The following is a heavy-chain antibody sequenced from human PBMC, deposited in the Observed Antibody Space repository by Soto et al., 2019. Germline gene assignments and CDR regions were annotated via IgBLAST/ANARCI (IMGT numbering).Heavy chain of an antibody. CDR3: AKDIPLLWFGGLLVGGMDV. D-gene: IGHD3-10*01. CDR2: ISGSGSST. V-gene: IGHV3-23*01. CDR1: GFTFSSYA. Sequence: EVQLLESGGGLVQPGGSLRLSCAASGFTFSSYAMTWVRQAPGKGLEWVAAISGSGSSTYHADSVKGRFTISRDNSKNTVYLQMNSLRAEDTAVYYCAKDIPLLWFGGLLVGGMDVWGQGTTVTVSS. J-gene: IGHJ6*02.